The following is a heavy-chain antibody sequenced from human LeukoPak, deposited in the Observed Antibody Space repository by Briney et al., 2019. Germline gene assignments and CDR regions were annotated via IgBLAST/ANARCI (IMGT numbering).Heavy chain of an antibody. Sequence: GGSLRLSCAASGFTVSSNYMSWVRQAPGKGLEWVSVIYSGGSTYYADSVKGRFTISRDNSKNTLYLQMNSLRAEDTAVYYCARGLRDDYGDYGDDYWGQGTLVTVSS. CDR2: IYSGGST. D-gene: IGHD4-17*01. J-gene: IGHJ4*02. V-gene: IGHV3-53*01. CDR1: GFTVSSNY. CDR3: ARGLRDDYGDYGDDY.